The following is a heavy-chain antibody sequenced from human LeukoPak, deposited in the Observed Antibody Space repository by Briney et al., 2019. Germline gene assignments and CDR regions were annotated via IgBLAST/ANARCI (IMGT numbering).Heavy chain of an antibody. V-gene: IGHV1-24*01. CDR3: AREAGAPYDAFDI. Sequence: ASVKDSCKVSGYILTELSMHWVRQAPGRGLEWMGGFDPEDGETIYAQKFQGRVTMTEDTSTDTAYMELSSLRSEDTAVYYCAREAGAPYDAFDIWGQGTMVTVSP. D-gene: IGHD4-17*01. CDR2: FDPEDGET. CDR1: GYILTELS. J-gene: IGHJ3*02.